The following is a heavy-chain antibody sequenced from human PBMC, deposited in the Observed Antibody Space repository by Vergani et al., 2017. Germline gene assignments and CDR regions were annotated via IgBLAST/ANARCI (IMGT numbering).Heavy chain of an antibody. D-gene: IGHD6-13*01. Sequence: QVQLHESGPGLVKPSETLSLICSVSGVSMQSGSFYWTWIRQTAERRLEWMGRVYPSGTTNYNPSLNGRVTIFVDKSKNILSLRLNSVTAADTAVYYCARDVLGYSSSRGLGFWGQGTLVTVSS. CDR3: ARDVLGYSSSRGLGF. CDR1: GVSMQSGSFY. CDR2: VYPSGTT. J-gene: IGHJ4*02. V-gene: IGHV4-61*02.